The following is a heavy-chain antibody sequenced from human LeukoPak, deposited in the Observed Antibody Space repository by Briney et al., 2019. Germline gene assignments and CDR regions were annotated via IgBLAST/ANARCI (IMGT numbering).Heavy chain of an antibody. CDR1: GGSISTSSYH. CDR2: IYYSGKT. CDR3: ARSGPPAGRPDAFDI. J-gene: IGHJ3*02. V-gene: IGHV4-39*07. D-gene: IGHD2-2*01. Sequence: SETLSLTCTVSGGSISTSSYHWGWFRQPPGKALGCIVTIYYSGKTYYNPSLNSRVTISMHTSKNEFSLKLSSVTAADRAVYYCARSGPPAGRPDAFDIWGQGTMATVSS.